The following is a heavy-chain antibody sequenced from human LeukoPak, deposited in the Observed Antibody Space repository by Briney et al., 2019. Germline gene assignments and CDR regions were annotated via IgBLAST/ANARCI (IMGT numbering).Heavy chain of an antibody. J-gene: IGHJ6*02. V-gene: IGHV1-69*04. CDR2: IIPILGIA. CDR1: GGTSSSYA. Sequence: ASVKVSCKASGGTSSSYAISWVRQAPGQGLEWMGRIIPILGIANYAQKFQGRVTITADKSTSTAYMELSSLRSEDTAVYYCARVYDSSGYQNYYYYGMDVWGQGTTVTVSS. D-gene: IGHD3-22*01. CDR3: ARVYDSSGYQNYYYYGMDV.